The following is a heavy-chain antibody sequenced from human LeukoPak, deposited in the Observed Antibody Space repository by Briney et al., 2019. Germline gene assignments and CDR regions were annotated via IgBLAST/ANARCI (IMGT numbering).Heavy chain of an antibody. CDR3: ARGPLIAAAGDYYFDY. V-gene: IGHV1-69*05. Sequence: SVKVSCKASGGTFSSYAISWVRQAPGQGLEWMGGIIPIFGTANYAQKFQGRVTITTDESTSTAYMELSSLRSEDTAVYYCARGPLIAAAGDYYFDYWGQGTLVTVSS. CDR1: GGTFSSYA. D-gene: IGHD6-13*01. CDR2: IIPIFGTA. J-gene: IGHJ4*02.